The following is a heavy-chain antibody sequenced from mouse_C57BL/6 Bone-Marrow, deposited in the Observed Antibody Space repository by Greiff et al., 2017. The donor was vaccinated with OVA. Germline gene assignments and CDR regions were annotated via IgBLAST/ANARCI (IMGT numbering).Heavy chain of an antibody. CDR3: AKIYYDFLYYFDY. J-gene: IGHJ2*01. V-gene: IGHV1-7*01. CDR2: INPSSGYT. CDR1: GYTFTSYW. D-gene: IGHD2-4*01. Sequence: VQLQQSGAELAKPGASVKLSCKASGYTFTSYWMHWVKQRPGQGLEWIGYINPSSGYTKYNQKFKDKATLTADKSSSTAYMQLSSLTYEDSAVYYCAKIYYDFLYYFDYWGQGTTLTVSS.